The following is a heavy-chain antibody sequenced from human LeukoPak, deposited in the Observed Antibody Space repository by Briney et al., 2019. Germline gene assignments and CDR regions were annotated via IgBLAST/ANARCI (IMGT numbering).Heavy chain of an antibody. CDR2: ISGSGGST. D-gene: IGHD2-15*01. V-gene: IGHV3-23*01. J-gene: IGHJ4*02. Sequence: PGGSLRLSCAASGFTFSSYAMSWVRQAPGKGLEWVSAISGSGGSTYYADSVKGRFTISRDNYKNTLYLQMNSLRAEDTAVYYCAKDRFEVVAATPFFWGQGTLVTVSS. CDR1: GFTFSSYA. CDR3: AKDRFEVVAATPFF.